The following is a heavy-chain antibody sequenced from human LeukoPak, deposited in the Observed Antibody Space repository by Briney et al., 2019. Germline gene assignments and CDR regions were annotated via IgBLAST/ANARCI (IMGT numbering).Heavy chain of an antibody. D-gene: IGHD6-19*01. V-gene: IGHV3-7*05. CDR1: GITFGSYW. Sequence: GGSLRLSCAASGITFGSYWMTWVRQAPGKGLECVANIKPDGSEKRYVDSVEGRFTISRDNAKNSLFLEMNSLRAEDTAVYYCARGRMAVAGSYEYWGQGTLVTVSS. J-gene: IGHJ4*02. CDR3: ARGRMAVAGSYEY. CDR2: IKPDGSEK.